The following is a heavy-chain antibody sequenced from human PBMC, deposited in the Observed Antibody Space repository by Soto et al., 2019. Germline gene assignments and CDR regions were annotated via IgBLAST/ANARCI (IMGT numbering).Heavy chain of an antibody. Sequence: QVQLQQWGAGLLKPSETLSLTCAVYGGSFSGYYWSWIRQPPGKGLEWIGEINHSGSTNYNPSLKSRVTISVDTSKNQFSLKLSSVTAADTAVYYCARGPSKGWFGELLNGYWGQGTLVTVSS. CDR2: INHSGST. CDR1: GGSFSGYY. CDR3: ARGPSKGWFGELLNGY. V-gene: IGHV4-34*01. D-gene: IGHD3-10*01. J-gene: IGHJ4*02.